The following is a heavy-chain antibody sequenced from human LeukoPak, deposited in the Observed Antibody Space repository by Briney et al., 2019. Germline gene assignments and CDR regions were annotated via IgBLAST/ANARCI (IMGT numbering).Heavy chain of an antibody. CDR1: GGSFSGYY. CDR3: ARGGMITFGGVIVIDSPTFDY. Sequence: SETLSLTCAVYGGSFSGYYWSWIRQPPGKGLEGIGEINHSGSTNYNPSLKSRVTISVDTSKNQFSLKLSSVTAADTAVYYCARGGMITFGGVIVIDSPTFDYWGQGTLVTVSS. V-gene: IGHV4-34*01. CDR2: INHSGST. J-gene: IGHJ4*02. D-gene: IGHD3-16*02.